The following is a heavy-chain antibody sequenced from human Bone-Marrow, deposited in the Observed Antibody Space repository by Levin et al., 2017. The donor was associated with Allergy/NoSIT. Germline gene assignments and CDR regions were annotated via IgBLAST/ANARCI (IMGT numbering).Heavy chain of an antibody. J-gene: IGHJ4*02. D-gene: IGHD5-18*01. Sequence: SQTLSLTCTVSGYSISSGYYWGWIRQPPGKGLEWIGNIYHSGSSYYDPSLKSRIAISVDASKNQFSLKLTSVTAADTAVYYCARLQRGYSSEIDYWGQGTLVTVSS. CDR1: GYSISSGYY. CDR3: ARLQRGYSSEIDY. CDR2: IYHSGSS. V-gene: IGHV4-38-2*02.